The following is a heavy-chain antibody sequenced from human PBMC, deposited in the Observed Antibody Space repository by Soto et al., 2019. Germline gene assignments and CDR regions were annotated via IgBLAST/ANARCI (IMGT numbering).Heavy chain of an antibody. CDR2: INPKSGGT. J-gene: IGHJ6*02. CDR1: GYSFTDYH. V-gene: IGHV1-2*04. Sequence: ASVKVSCKASGYSFTDYHIHWVRQAPGQGLEWLGRINPKSGGTSTAQKFQGWVTMTTDTSISTASMELTRLTSDDTATYYCARDDSTDCSNGVCSFFYNHDMDVWGQGTTVTVSS. D-gene: IGHD2-8*01. CDR3: ARDDSTDCSNGVCSFFYNHDMDV.